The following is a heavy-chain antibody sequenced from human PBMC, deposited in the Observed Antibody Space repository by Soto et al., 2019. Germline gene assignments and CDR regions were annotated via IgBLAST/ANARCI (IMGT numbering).Heavy chain of an antibody. CDR1: GFTFGDYA. CDR2: IRSKAYGGTT. D-gene: IGHD6-19*01. J-gene: IGHJ4*02. Sequence: SGGSLRLSCTASGFTFGDYAMSWFRQAPGKGLEWVGFIRSKAYGGTTEYAASVKGRFTISRDDSKSIAYLQMNSLKTEDTAVYYCTRDPIAVAGNSDYWGQGTLVTVSS. CDR3: TRDPIAVAGNSDY. V-gene: IGHV3-49*03.